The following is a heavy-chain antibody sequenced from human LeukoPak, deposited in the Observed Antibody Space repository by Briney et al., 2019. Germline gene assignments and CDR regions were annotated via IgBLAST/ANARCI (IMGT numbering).Heavy chain of an antibody. J-gene: IGHJ5*02. CDR3: AGDWGLIGTTDWGGHENWFDP. V-gene: IGHV1-69*13. Sequence: ASVKVSCKASGGTFSSYAISWVRQAPGQGLEWMGGIIPIFGTANYAQKFQGRVTITADESTSTAYMELSSLRSEDTAVYYCAGDWGLIGTTDWGGHENWFDPWGQGTLVTVSS. D-gene: IGHD1-7*01. CDR1: GGTFSSYA. CDR2: IIPIFGTA.